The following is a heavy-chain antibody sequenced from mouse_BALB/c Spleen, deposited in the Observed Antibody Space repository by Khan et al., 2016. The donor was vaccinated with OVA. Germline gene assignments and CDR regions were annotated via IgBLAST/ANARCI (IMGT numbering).Heavy chain of an antibody. J-gene: IGHJ3*01. CDR3: ALRPGGVFSDYLVAY. D-gene: IGHD2-4*01. Sequence: QVTLKESGPGILQPSQTLSLTCSFAGFSLSTPGMGVSWIRQPSGKGLEWLAHIYWDDDKRYNSSLKSRLTVSKDASSNQVFLKITKLDTADTASNNCALRPGGVFSDYLVAYWGQGTLVTVS. V-gene: IGHV8-12*01. CDR1: GFSLSTPGMG. CDR2: IYWDDDK.